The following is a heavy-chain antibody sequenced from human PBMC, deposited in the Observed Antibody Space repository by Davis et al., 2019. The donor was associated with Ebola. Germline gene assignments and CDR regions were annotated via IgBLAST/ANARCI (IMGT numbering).Heavy chain of an antibody. CDR3: GTNGGYYDNSGHLDY. CDR1: GFTFSSNS. D-gene: IGHD3-22*01. V-gene: IGHV3-21*03. Sequence: PGGSLRLSCAATGFTFSSNSMNWVRQAPGKGLEWVSSITSDSGRTSYAESVKGRFTISRDNAKNSLYLQMNSLKTEDTAVYYCGTNGGYYDNSGHLDYWGQGTLVTVSS. CDR2: ITSDSGRT. J-gene: IGHJ4*02.